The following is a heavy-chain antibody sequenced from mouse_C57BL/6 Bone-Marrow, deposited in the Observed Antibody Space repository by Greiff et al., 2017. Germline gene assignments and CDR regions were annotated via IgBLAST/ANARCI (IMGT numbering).Heavy chain of an antibody. CDR3: ARDDYDGGGLFDY. CDR1: GYTFTDYN. CDR2: INPNNGGT. D-gene: IGHD2-4*01. V-gene: IGHV1-18*01. J-gene: IGHJ2*01. Sequence: VQLKQSGPELVKPGASVKIPCKASGYTFTDYNMDWVKQSHGKSLEWIGDINPNNGGTIYNQKFKGKATLTVDKSSSTAYMELRSLTSEDTAVYYCARDDYDGGGLFDYWGQGTTLTVSS.